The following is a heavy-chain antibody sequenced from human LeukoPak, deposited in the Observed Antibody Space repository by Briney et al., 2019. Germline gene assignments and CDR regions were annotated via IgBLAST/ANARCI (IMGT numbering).Heavy chain of an antibody. Sequence: ASVKVSCKASGYTFTSYDINWVRQAPGQGLEWMGWMNPNSGNTGYAQKFQGRVTMTRNTSISTAYMELSSLRSEDTAVYYCARGWQRAHAFDIWGQGTMVTVSS. CDR2: MNPNSGNT. CDR1: GYTFTSYD. D-gene: IGHD5-24*01. J-gene: IGHJ3*02. CDR3: ARGWQRAHAFDI. V-gene: IGHV1-8*01.